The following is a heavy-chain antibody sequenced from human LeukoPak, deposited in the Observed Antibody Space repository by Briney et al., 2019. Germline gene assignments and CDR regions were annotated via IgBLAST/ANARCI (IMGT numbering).Heavy chain of an antibody. V-gene: IGHV4-59*01. D-gene: IGHD6-13*01. Sequence: SETLSLTCTVSGGSISSYYWSWIRQPPGKGLEWIGYIYYSGSTNYNPSLKSRVTISVDTSKNQFSLKLSSVTAADTAVYYCARGHSSSWSSDGWCFQRWGQGTLVTVSS. CDR1: GGSISSYY. CDR2: IYYSGST. J-gene: IGHJ1*01. CDR3: ARGHSSSWSSDGWCFQR.